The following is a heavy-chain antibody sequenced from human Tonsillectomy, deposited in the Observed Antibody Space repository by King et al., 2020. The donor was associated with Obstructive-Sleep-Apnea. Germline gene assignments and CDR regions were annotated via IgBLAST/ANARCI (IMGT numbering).Heavy chain of an antibody. Sequence: QVQLQESGPGLVKPSETLSLTCSVSGGSISSNYWSWIRQPPGKGLEWIGYIYYSGSTNYNPSLKSRVTISVDTSKNQFSLKLSSVTAADTAVYYCARVATVEMATNYAFDIWGQGTMVTVSS. CDR3: ARVATVEMATNYAFDI. CDR1: GGSISSNY. D-gene: IGHD5-24*01. J-gene: IGHJ3*02. CDR2: IYYSGST. V-gene: IGHV4-59*01.